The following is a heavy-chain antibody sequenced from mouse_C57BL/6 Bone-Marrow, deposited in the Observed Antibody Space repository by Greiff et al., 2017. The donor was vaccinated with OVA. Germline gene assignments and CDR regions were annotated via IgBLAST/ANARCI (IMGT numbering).Heavy chain of an antibody. D-gene: IGHD1-1*01. J-gene: IGHJ3*01. CDR1: GYTFTDYE. V-gene: IGHV1-15*01. CDR3: TRSLLLLRTWFAY. Sequence: VQLQQSGAELVRPGASVTLSCKASGYTFTDYEMHWVKQTPVHGLEWIGAIDPETGGTAYNQKFKGKAILTADKSSSTAYMELRSLTSEDSAVYYCTRSLLLLRTWFAYWGQGTLVTVSA. CDR2: IDPETGGT.